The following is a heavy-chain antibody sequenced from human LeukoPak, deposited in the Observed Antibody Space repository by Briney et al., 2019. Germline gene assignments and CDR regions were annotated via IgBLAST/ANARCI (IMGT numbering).Heavy chain of an antibody. CDR2: INSDGSST. CDR1: GFTFSSYW. V-gene: IGHV3-74*01. D-gene: IGHD3-3*01. J-gene: IGHJ4*02. Sequence: GGSLRLSCAASGFTFSSYWMHWVRQAPGKGPVWVSRINSDGSSTSYADSVKGRFTISRDNAKNTLYLQMNSLRAEDTAVYYCARASDTIPFQFWGQGTLVTVSS. CDR3: ARASDTIPFQF.